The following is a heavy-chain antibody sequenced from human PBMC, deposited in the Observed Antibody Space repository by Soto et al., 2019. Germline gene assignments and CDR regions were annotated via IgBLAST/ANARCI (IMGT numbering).Heavy chain of an antibody. V-gene: IGHV4-30-4*01. CDR2: IYYSGST. D-gene: IGHD7-27*01. CDR1: GGSISSGDYY. CDR3: ARGLLGPYHPPDY. Sequence: SETLSLTCTVSGGSISSGDYYWSWIRQPPGKGLEWIGYIYYSGSTYYNPSLKSRVTISVDTSKNQFSLKLSSVTAADTAVYYCARGLLGPYHPPDYWGQGTLVTVSS. J-gene: IGHJ4*02.